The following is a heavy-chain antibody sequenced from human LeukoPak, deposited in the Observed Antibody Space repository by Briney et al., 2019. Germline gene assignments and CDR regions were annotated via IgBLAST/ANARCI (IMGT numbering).Heavy chain of an antibody. J-gene: IGHJ6*02. D-gene: IGHD2-15*01. V-gene: IGHV4-34*01. CDR1: GGSFSGYY. Sequence: SETLSLTCAVYGGSFSGYYWSWIRQPPGKGLEWIGEINHSGSTNYNPSLKSRVTISVDTSKDQFSLKLSSVTAADTAVYYCARGRDIVVVVAAKQKYYYYYYGMDVWGQGITVTVSS. CDR3: ARGRDIVVVVAAKQKYYYYYYGMDV. CDR2: INHSGST.